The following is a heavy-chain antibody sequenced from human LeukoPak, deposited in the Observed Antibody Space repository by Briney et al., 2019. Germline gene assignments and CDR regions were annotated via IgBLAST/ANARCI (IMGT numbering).Heavy chain of an antibody. D-gene: IGHD2-21*02. CDR1: GFIFSNYG. CDR3: TTSSPHVVDVTSSDGGN. Sequence: PGGSLRLSCAASGFIFSNYGMHWVRQAPGKGLEWVAFIRYDGRNKYYTDSVKGRFTISRDNTKNTLYLQMNSLRAEDTAVYYCTTSSPHVVDVTSSDGGNWGQGTLVTVSS. CDR2: IRYDGRNK. J-gene: IGHJ4*02. V-gene: IGHV3-30*02.